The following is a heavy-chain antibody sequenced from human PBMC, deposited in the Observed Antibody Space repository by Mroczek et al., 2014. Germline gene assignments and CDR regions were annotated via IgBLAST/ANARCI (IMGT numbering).Heavy chain of an antibody. V-gene: IGHV4-34*01. D-gene: IGHD2-2*02. J-gene: IGHJ5*02. CDR3: ARGGYCSSTSCYTNWFDP. CDR1: GGSFSGYY. Sequence: QVQLQQWGAGLLKPSETLSLTCAVYGGSFSGYYWSWIRQPPGKGLEWIGEINHSGSTNYNPSLKSRVTISVDTSKNQFSLKLSSVTAADTAVYYCARGGYCSSTSCYTNWFDPWGQGTLVTVSS. CDR2: INHSGST.